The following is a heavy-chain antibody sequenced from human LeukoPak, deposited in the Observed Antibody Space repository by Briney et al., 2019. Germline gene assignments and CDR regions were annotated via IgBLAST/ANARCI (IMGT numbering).Heavy chain of an antibody. V-gene: IGHV3-74*01. CDR3: ASYLTSIPSGMDV. Sequence: GGSLRLSCAASGFTFSRYWMHWLRQAPGKGLVWVSRISTDGSSTSYADSVKGRFTISRDNGKNTLYLQMNSLRAEDTAVYYCASYLTSIPSGMDVWGQGTAVTVSS. J-gene: IGHJ6*02. D-gene: IGHD2/OR15-2a*01. CDR1: GFTFSRYW. CDR2: ISTDGSST.